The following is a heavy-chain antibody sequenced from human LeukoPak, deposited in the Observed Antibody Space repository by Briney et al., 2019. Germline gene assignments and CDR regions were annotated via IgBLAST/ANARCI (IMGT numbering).Heavy chain of an antibody. V-gene: IGHV3-21*01. CDR3: ARDGSAGSGYFDY. D-gene: IGHD3-22*01. CDR1: GFTVSRNY. CDR2: ISSSSSYI. J-gene: IGHJ4*02. Sequence: GGSLRLSCAASGFTVSRNYMSWVRQAPGKGLEWVSSISSSSSYISYADSVKGRFTISRDNAKNSLDLQMNSLRAEDTAVYYCARDGSAGSGYFDYWGQGTLVTVSS.